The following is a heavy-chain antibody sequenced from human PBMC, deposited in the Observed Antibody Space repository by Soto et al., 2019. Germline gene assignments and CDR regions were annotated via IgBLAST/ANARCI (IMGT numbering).Heavy chain of an antibody. V-gene: IGHV3-23*01. CDR3: AKDLGAIVVVVAAFGA. CDR1: GFTFSSYA. J-gene: IGHJ5*02. Sequence: EVPLLESGGGLVQPGGSLRLSCAASGFTFSSYAMSWVRQAPGQGLKWVSAISGSGGSTYYADSVKGRFTISRDNAKNTLYLQMNSLRAEDTAVYYCAKDLGAIVVVVAAFGAWGQGTLVTVSS. CDR2: ISGSGGST. D-gene: IGHD2-15*01.